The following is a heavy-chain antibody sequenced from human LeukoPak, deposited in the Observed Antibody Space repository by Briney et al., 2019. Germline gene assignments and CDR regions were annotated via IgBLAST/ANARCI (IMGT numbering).Heavy chain of an antibody. D-gene: IGHD1-26*01. CDR2: INPNGGST. V-gene: IGHV1-46*01. CDR3: ALHSGTYLPFYYGMDV. J-gene: IGHJ6*02. Sequence: ASVKVSCKASGYTFTSYYMHWVRQAPGQGLEWMGIINPNGGSTNFAQKFQGRVTMTRDTSTSTVYMELSSLRSEDTAVYYCALHSGTYLPFYYGMDVWGQGTTVTVSS. CDR1: GYTFTSYY.